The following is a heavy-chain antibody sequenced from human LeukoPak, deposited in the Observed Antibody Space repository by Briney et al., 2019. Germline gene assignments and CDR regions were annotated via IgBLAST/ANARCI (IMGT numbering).Heavy chain of an antibody. J-gene: IGHJ5*02. Sequence: SVKVSCKASGYTFSSYAISWVRQAPGQGLEWMGGIIPIFGTANYAQKFQGRVTITADESTSTAYMELSSLRSEDTAVYYCAIHDYEVDWFDPWGQGTLVTVSS. D-gene: IGHD4-17*01. CDR2: IIPIFGTA. CDR1: GYTFSSYA. V-gene: IGHV1-69*13. CDR3: AIHDYEVDWFDP.